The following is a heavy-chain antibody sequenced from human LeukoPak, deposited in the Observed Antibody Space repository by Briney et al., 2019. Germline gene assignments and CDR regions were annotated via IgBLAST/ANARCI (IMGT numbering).Heavy chain of an antibody. Sequence: SVKVSCKASGGTFSSSAISWVRQAPGQGLEWMGRIIPIFGAANYAQKFQGRVTITTDESTSTAYMELSSLRSEDTAVYYCARDPGTYTDYYFDYWGQGTLVTVSS. CDR1: GGTFSSSA. D-gene: IGHD3-3*01. V-gene: IGHV1-69*05. CDR2: IIPIFGAA. J-gene: IGHJ4*02. CDR3: ARDPGTYTDYYFDY.